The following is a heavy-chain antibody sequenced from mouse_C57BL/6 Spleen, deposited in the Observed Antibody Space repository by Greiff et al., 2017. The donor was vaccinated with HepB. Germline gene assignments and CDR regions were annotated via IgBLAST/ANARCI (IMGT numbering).Heavy chain of an antibody. V-gene: IGHV1-80*01. J-gene: IGHJ4*01. CDR2: IYPGDGDT. Sequence: VQLVESGAELVKPGASVKISCKASGYAFSSYWMNWVKQRPGKGLEWIGQIYPGDGDTNYNGKFKGKATLTADKSSSTAYMQLSRLTSEDAAVYFCAGYYYYGSSYVFYAMDYWGEVTSVTVSS. CDR3: AGYYYYGSSYVFYAMDY. D-gene: IGHD1-1*01. CDR1: GYAFSSYW.